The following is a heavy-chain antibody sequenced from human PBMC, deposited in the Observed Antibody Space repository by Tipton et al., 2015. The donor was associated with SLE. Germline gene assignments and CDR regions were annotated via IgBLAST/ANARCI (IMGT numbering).Heavy chain of an antibody. CDR2: IYHSGST. CDR1: GYSVRSGYY. Sequence: TLSLTCTVSGYSVRSGYYWGWIRQPPGKGLEWIGSIYHSGSTYYNPSLKNRVTISVDTSKNQFSLKLSSVTAADTAVYYCARDKSGDYYDYWGQGTLVTVSS. J-gene: IGHJ4*02. CDR3: ARDKSGDYYDY. D-gene: IGHD4-17*01. V-gene: IGHV4-38-2*02.